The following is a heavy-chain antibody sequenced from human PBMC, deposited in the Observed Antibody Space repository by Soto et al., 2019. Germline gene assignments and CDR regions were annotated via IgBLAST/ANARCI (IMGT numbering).Heavy chain of an antibody. D-gene: IGHD6-6*01. J-gene: IGHJ5*02. Sequence: GASVKVSCKXSGYTFTGCYMHWVRQAPGQGLEWMGWINPNSGGTNYAQKFQGRVTMTRDTSISTAYMELSRLRSDDTAVHYCARFTRVAARKWFDPWGQGTLVTVSS. CDR1: GYTFTGCY. CDR3: ARFTRVAARKWFDP. CDR2: INPNSGGT. V-gene: IGHV1-2*02.